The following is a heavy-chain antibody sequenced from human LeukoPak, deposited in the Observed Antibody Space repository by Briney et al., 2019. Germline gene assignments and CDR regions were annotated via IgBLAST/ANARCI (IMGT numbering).Heavy chain of an antibody. D-gene: IGHD3-3*01. J-gene: IGHJ4*02. CDR3: ARVGLRFLEWSALDY. CDR2: ISYDGSNK. CDR1: GFTFSSYA. Sequence: PGRSLRLSCAASGFTFSSYAMHWVRQAPGKGLEWVAVISYDGSNKYYADSVKGRFTISRDNSKNTLYLQMNSLRAEDTAVYYCARVGLRFLEWSALDYWGQGTLVTVSS. V-gene: IGHV3-30*01.